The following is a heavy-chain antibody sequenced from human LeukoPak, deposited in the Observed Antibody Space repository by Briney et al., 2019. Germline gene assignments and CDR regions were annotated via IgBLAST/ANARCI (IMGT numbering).Heavy chain of an antibody. J-gene: IGHJ3*02. CDR2: IYTSGST. Sequence: SETLSLTCTVSGGSISSYYWSWIRQPAGKGLEWIGRIYTSGSTNYNPSLKSRVTMSVDTSKNQFSLKLSSVTAADTAVYYCARDKAGVVPAAAPSDALDIWGQGTMVTVSS. CDR1: GGSISSYY. D-gene: IGHD2-2*01. V-gene: IGHV4-4*07. CDR3: ARDKAGVVPAAAPSDALDI.